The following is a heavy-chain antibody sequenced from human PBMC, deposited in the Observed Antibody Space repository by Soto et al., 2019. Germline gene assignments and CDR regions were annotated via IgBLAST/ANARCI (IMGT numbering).Heavy chain of an antibody. CDR1: GFAFSHYW. CDR2: INGDGRAT. Sequence: LRLSCTASGFAFSHYWMHWVRQAPGKGLMWVSRINGDGRATNYADSVKGRFTISRDNAKKTLYLQMSSLRAEDAAVYYCVRSDWFDPWGQGTLVTVSS. CDR3: VRSDWFDP. V-gene: IGHV3-74*01. J-gene: IGHJ5*02.